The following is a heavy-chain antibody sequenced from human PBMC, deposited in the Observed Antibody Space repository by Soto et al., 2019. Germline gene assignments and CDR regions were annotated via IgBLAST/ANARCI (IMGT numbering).Heavy chain of an antibody. CDR1: GFTFSSYG. J-gene: IGHJ4*02. Sequence: EVQLLESGGGLVQPGGSLRLSCAASGFTFSSYGMTWVRQAPGKGLEWVSFSSATGAGTYYADSVKGRFTISRDNSKNTLYLQMRRLRADDTAVYYCAKNRRAGGNYGFDSDFWGQGALVIVSS. CDR2: SSATGAGT. D-gene: IGHD1-7*01. V-gene: IGHV3-23*01. CDR3: AKNRRAGGNYGFDSDF.